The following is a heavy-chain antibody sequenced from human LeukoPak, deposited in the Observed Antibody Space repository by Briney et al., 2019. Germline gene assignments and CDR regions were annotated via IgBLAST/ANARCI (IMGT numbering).Heavy chain of an antibody. CDR1: GYTLTELS. Sequence: ASVKVSCKVSGYTLTELSMHWLRQAPANGLEWMGGFDPEDGETIYAQKFQRRVSTTEDTSTDTAYMELSSLRSENTAVYYCATDQGRYSGSLFDYWGQETLVTVSS. J-gene: IGHJ4*02. CDR2: FDPEDGET. CDR3: ATDQGRYSGSLFDY. V-gene: IGHV1-24*01. D-gene: IGHD1-26*01.